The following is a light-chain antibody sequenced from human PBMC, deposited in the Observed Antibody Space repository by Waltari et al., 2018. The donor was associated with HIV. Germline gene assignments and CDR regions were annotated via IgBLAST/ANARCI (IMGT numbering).Light chain of an antibody. V-gene: IGLV2-8*01. CDR1: SSDVGAYNY. CDR2: EVN. J-gene: IGLJ2*01. Sequence: QSALTQPPSASGSRGQSVPISCPATSSDVGAYNYVSWYQQYPGMAPKLIIYEVNKRPSGVPDRFSGSKSGNTASLTVSGLQAEDEADFYCSSYAGSAVVFGGGTKLTVL. CDR3: SSYAGSAVV.